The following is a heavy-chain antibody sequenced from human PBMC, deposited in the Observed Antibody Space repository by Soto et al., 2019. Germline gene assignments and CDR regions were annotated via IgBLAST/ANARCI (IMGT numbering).Heavy chain of an antibody. CDR2: ISGSGGST. CDR3: AKDLWAMYYDSSGYSDAFDI. J-gene: IGHJ3*02. CDR1: GFSFNPYV. V-gene: IGHV3-23*01. D-gene: IGHD3-22*01. Sequence: GGSLRLSCVASGFSFNPYVMAWVRQAPGKGLEWVSAISGSGGSTYYADSVKGRFTISRDNSKNTLYLQMNSLRAEDTAVYYCAKDLWAMYYDSSGYSDAFDIWGQGTMVTVSS.